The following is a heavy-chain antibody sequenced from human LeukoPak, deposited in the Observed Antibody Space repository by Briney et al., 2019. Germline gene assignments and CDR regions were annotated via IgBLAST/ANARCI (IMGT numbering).Heavy chain of an antibody. Sequence: SETLFLTCTVSGGSISSYYWSCIRQSPGKGLEWIGYIYYNGNTNYNPSLQSRATISVDTSNNQFSLKLASVTAADTAMYYCARHVYLYYYYYMDVWGKGTTVTVSS. CDR3: ARHVYLYYYYYMDV. J-gene: IGHJ6*03. D-gene: IGHD5/OR15-5a*01. CDR1: GGSISSYY. CDR2: IYYNGNT. V-gene: IGHV4-59*08.